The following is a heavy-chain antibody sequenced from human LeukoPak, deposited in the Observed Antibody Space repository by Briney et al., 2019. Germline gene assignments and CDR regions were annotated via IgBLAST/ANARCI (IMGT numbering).Heavy chain of an antibody. J-gene: IGHJ3*02. Sequence: SETLSLTCTVSGGSISSGGYYWSWIRQHPGKGLEWIGYIYYSGSTYYNPSLKSRVTISVDTSRNQFSLKLSSVTAADTAVYYCARSRSGYSYEHGAFEIWGQGTMVTVSS. CDR3: ARSRSGYSYEHGAFEI. CDR2: IYYSGST. V-gene: IGHV4-31*03. CDR1: GGSISSGGYY. D-gene: IGHD5-12*01.